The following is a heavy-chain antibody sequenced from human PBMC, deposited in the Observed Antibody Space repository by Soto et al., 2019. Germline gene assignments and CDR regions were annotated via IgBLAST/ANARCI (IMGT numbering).Heavy chain of an antibody. CDR3: ARDSTYGERGY. CDR2: IIPILGIA. CDR1: GGTFSSYT. J-gene: IGHJ4*02. D-gene: IGHD4-17*01. Sequence: QVQLVQSGAEVKKPGSSVKVSCKASGGTFSSYTISWVRQAPGQGLEWIGRIIPILGIANYAQKFQGRVTITADKSTSTAYMELSSLRSEDTAVYYCARDSTYGERGYWGQGTLVTVSS. V-gene: IGHV1-69*08.